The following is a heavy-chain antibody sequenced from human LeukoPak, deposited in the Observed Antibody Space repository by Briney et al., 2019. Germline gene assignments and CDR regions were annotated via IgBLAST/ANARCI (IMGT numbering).Heavy chain of an antibody. D-gene: IGHD3-10*01. J-gene: IGHJ5*02. CDR2: INQDGGEI. CDR3: VRAHHPGGWFDP. V-gene: IGHV3-7*04. Sequence: PGGSLRLSGAASGFTFSSSWMTWVRQAPGKGLEWVASINQDGGEIHYVDSVKGRFTISRDNAKNSLYLQMNSLTAEDTAVHYCVRAHHPGGWFDPWGQGTLVTVSS. CDR1: GFTFSSSW.